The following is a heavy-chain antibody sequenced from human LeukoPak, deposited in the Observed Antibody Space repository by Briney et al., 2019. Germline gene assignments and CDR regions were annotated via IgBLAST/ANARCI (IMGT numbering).Heavy chain of an antibody. CDR2: ISGSGGST. CDR3: AKDTRAQWLRYNFDY. Sequence: GGSLRLSCAASGFTFSSYAMSWVRQAPGKGLEWVSAISGSGGSTYYADSVKGRFTISRDNSKNTLYLQMNSLRAEDTAVYYCAKDTRAQWLRYNFDYWGQGTLVTVSS. V-gene: IGHV3-23*01. CDR1: GFTFSSYA. D-gene: IGHD5-12*01. J-gene: IGHJ4*02.